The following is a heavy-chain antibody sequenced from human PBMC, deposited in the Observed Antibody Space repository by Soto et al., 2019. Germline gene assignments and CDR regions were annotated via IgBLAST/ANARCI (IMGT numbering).Heavy chain of an antibody. J-gene: IGHJ4*02. V-gene: IGHV2-5*01. D-gene: IGHD2-21*02. CDR3: AHRPTSTDDFSFDY. Sequence: QITLTESGPTLVTPTQTLTLTCSFSGFSLTTSGVAVGWFRQPPGKAPEWLALFYWNDDKRYSPSLRSRLTVTGDSSKNQVVLTLANVDPVDSGTYYCAHRPTSTDDFSFDYWGQGTLVTVSS. CDR1: GFSLTTSGVA. CDR2: FYWNDDK.